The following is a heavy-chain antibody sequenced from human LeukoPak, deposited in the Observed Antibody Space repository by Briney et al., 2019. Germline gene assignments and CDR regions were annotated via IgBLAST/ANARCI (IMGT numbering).Heavy chain of an antibody. V-gene: IGHV1-69*01. CDR1: GGTFSSCA. J-gene: IGHJ4*02. D-gene: IGHD6-13*01. CDR3: AKAGSSSWYLAPDY. CDR2: IIPIFGTA. Sequence: ASVKVSCKASGGTFSSCAISWVRQAPGQGLEWMGGIIPIFGTANYAQKFQGRVTITADESTSTAYMELSSLRSEDTAVYYCAKAGSSSWYLAPDYWGQGTLVTVSS.